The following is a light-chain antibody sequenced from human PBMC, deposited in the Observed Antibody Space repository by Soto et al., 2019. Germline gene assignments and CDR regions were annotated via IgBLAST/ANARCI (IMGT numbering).Light chain of an antibody. Sequence: QSALTQPASVSGSPGQSITISCTGTSSDVGGYNYVSWYQQYPGKAPKLMIYEVSNRPSGVSNRFSGSKSGNTASLTISGLQAEDKADYYCSSYRRTSTLVFGGGTKLTVL. V-gene: IGLV2-14*01. CDR2: EVS. J-gene: IGLJ2*01. CDR3: SSYRRTSTLV. CDR1: SSDVGGYNY.